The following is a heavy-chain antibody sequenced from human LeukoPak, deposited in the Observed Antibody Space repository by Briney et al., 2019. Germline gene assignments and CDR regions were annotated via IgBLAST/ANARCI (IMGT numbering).Heavy chain of an antibody. CDR3: AGTIFGVVISD. Sequence: PSETLSLTCAVYGGSFSGYYWSWIRQPPGKGLEWIGEINHSGSTNYNPSLKSRVTISVDTSKNQFSLKLSSVTAADTAVYYCAGTIFGVVISDWGQGTLVTVSS. D-gene: IGHD3-3*01. J-gene: IGHJ4*02. CDR1: GGSFSGYY. V-gene: IGHV4-34*01. CDR2: INHSGST.